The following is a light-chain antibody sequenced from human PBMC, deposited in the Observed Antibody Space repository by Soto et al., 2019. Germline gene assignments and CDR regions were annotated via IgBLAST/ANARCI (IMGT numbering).Light chain of an antibody. CDR1: SSDVGGYNY. V-gene: IGLV2-14*01. J-gene: IGLJ1*01. CDR2: DVT. CDR3: SSYTSSSTPYV. Sequence: LTQPASVSGSPGQSITISCTGTSSDVGGYNYVSWYQQHPVKAPKLMIYDVTNRPSGVSDRFSGSKSGNTASLTISGLQAEDEADYYCSSYTSSSTPYVFGAGTKVTVL.